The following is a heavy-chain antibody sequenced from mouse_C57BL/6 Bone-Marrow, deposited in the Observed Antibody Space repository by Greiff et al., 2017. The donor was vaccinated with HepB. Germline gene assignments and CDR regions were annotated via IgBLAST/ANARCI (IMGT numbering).Heavy chain of an antibody. V-gene: IGHV5-4*03. J-gene: IGHJ4*01. D-gene: IGHD3-1*01. Sequence: EVKLVESGGGLGRPGGSRKPSGAASGLTFSSYARSWVRQTPEKRRAWVATISDGGSYTYYPDNVKGRFTISRDNAKNNLYLQMSHLKSEDTAMYYCARGGYGAMDYWGQGTSVTVSS. CDR1: GLTFSSYA. CDR3: ARGGYGAMDY. CDR2: ISDGGSYT.